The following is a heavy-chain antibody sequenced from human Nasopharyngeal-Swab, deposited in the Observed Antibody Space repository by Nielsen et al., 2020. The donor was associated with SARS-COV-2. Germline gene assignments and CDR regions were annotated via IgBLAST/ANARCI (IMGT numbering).Heavy chain of an antibody. CDR1: GFTFSSYW. CDR2: IKQDGSEK. D-gene: IGHD3-16*02. Sequence: GESLKISCAASGFTFSSYWMSWVRQAPGKGLEWVANIKQDGSEKYYADSVKGRFTISRDNAKNSLYLQMNSLRAEDTAVYYCARGAYDYVWGSYRPIDYWGQGTLVTVSS. CDR3: ARGAYDYVWGSYRPIDY. J-gene: IGHJ4*02. V-gene: IGHV3-7*01.